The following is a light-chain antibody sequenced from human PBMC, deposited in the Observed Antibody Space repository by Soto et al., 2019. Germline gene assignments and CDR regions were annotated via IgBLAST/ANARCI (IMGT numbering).Light chain of an antibody. Sequence: QSVLTQPPSASGTPGQRVTISCSGRNSNIGSNYVYWYQQVPGTAPKLLIYTNNQRPSGVPDRFSGSKSATSASLAIGGLRSEDEADYYCQSYDSSLSGSEVFGTGTKLTVL. CDR2: TNN. V-gene: IGLV1-47*01. CDR1: NSNIGSNY. CDR3: QSYDSSLSGSEV. J-gene: IGLJ1*01.